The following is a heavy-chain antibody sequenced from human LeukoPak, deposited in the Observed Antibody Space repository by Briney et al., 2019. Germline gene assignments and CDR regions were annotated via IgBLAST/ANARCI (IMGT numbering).Heavy chain of an antibody. D-gene: IGHD2-15*01. CDR3: AKGVGCSGGTCYSGHGMDV. J-gene: IGHJ6*02. V-gene: IGHV3-23*01. Sequence: GGSLRLSCAASGFTFSSYAMSWVRQAPGKGLEWVSALSGSGANTYYADYVKGRFTISRDNSKNTLYLQVNSLRAEDTAVYYCAKGVGCSGGTCYSGHGMDVWGQGTTVTVSS. CDR2: LSGSGANT. CDR1: GFTFSSYA.